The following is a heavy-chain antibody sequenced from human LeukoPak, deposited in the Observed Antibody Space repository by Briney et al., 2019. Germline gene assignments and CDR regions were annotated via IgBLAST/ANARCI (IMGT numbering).Heavy chain of an antibody. CDR1: GDTFTGYY. CDR2: INPNSGGT. Sequence: ASVKVSCKASGDTFTGYYMHWVRQAPGQGLEWMGWINPNSGGTNYAQKFQGRVTMTRDTSISTAYMELSRLRSDDTAAYYCARDVVVVAATLYYYYGMDVWGQGTTVTVSS. CDR3: ARDVVVVAATLYYYYGMDV. D-gene: IGHD2-15*01. J-gene: IGHJ6*02. V-gene: IGHV1-2*02.